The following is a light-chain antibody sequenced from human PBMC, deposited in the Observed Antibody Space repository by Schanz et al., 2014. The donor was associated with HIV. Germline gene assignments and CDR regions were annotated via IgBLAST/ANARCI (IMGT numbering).Light chain of an antibody. CDR3: SSYAGSSPYV. CDR1: SSDVGGYNF. CDR2: EVT. Sequence: QSALTQPPSASGSPGQSVTISCTGTSSDVGGYNFVSWFQQHPGKAPKLMIYEVTKRPSGVPARFSGSKSGNTASLTVSAVQPEDEADYYCSSYAGSSPYVFGTGTKLTVL. V-gene: IGLV2-8*01. J-gene: IGLJ1*01.